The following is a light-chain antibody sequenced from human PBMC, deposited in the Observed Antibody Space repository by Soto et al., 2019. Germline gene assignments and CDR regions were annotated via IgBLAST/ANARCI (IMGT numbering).Light chain of an antibody. Sequence: QSVLTQPPSVSAAPGQTVTISCSGSSSNIGDNYVSWYQHLPGTAPKLLIYDSYKRPSGIPDRFSASKSGTSATLGITGLQTGDEADYYCGTWDTSLSAFAFGTGTKVTVL. V-gene: IGLV1-51*01. CDR3: GTWDTSLSAFA. J-gene: IGLJ1*01. CDR2: DSY. CDR1: SSNIGDNY.